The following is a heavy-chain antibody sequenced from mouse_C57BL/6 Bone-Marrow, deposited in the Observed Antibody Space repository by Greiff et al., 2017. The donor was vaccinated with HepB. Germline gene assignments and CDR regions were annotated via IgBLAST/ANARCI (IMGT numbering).Heavy chain of an antibody. V-gene: IGHV1-19*01. D-gene: IGHD1-1*01. Sequence: EVQLQESGPVLVKPGASVKMSCKASGYTFTDYYMNWVKQSHGKSLEWIGVINPYNGGTSYNQKFKGKATLTVDKSSSTAYMELNSLTSEDSAVYYCAREIGTTVVEGYWGQGTTLTVSS. CDR3: AREIGTTVVEGY. CDR2: INPYNGGT. J-gene: IGHJ2*01. CDR1: GYTFTDYY.